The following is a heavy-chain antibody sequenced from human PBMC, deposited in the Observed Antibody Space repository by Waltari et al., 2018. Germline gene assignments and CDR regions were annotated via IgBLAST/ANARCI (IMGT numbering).Heavy chain of an antibody. CDR1: GYTITSYG. J-gene: IGHJ6*03. CDR2: ISAYNGNT. Sequence: QVQLVQSGAEVKKPGASVKVSCKASGYTITSYGISWLRQAPGHGLEWMGWISAYNGNTNYAQKLQGRVTMTTDTSTSTAYMELRSLRSDDTAVYYCARDGEIAARRVVYYYYYYMDVWGKGTTVTISS. V-gene: IGHV1-18*01. CDR3: ARDGEIAARRVVYYYYYYMDV. D-gene: IGHD6-6*01.